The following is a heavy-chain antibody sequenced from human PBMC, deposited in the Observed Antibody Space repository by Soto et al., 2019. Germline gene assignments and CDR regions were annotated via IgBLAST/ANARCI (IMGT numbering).Heavy chain of an antibody. CDR1: GFTFSSYA. CDR3: AKDAGYITNHDIVLTYYYYGMDV. Sequence: PGGSLRLSCAASGFTFSSYAMSWVRQAPGKGLEWVSAISGSGGSTYYADSVKGRFTISRDNSKNTLYLQMNSLRAEDTAVYYCAKDAGYITNHDIVLTYYYYGMDVWGQGTTVTVSS. D-gene: IGHD2-8*01. CDR2: ISGSGGST. J-gene: IGHJ6*02. V-gene: IGHV3-23*01.